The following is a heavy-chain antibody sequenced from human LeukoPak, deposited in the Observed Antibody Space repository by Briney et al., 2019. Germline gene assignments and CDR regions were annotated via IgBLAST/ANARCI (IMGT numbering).Heavy chain of an antibody. J-gene: IGHJ3*02. V-gene: IGHV4-59*01. CDR1: GVSLSSYY. CDR3: ARGNYYDSRTYYRAFDI. CDR2: MYYSGST. Sequence: PSETLSLTCTVSGVSLSSYYWSWIRQPPGKGLEWIGYMYYSGSTNYNPSLKSRVTIAVGTSKNQFSLKLSSVTAADTAVYYCARGNYYDSRTYYRAFDIWGQGTMVTVSS. D-gene: IGHD3-22*01.